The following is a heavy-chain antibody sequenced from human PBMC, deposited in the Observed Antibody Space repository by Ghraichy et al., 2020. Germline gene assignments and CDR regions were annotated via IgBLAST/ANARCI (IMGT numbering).Heavy chain of an antibody. CDR3: ARVYSSSWYKGNYYYYGMDV. CDR2: ISSSSSYI. CDR1: GFTFSSYS. D-gene: IGHD6-13*01. J-gene: IGHJ6*02. V-gene: IGHV3-21*01. Sequence: GSLRLSCAASGFTFSSYSMNWVRQAPGKGLEWVSSISSSSSYIYYADSVKGRFTISRDNAKNSLYLQMNSLRAEDTAVYYCARVYSSSWYKGNYYYYGMDVWGQGTTVTVSS.